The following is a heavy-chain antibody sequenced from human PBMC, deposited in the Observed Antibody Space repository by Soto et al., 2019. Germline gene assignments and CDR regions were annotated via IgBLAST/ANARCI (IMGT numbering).Heavy chain of an antibody. Sequence: TSETLSLTCAVYGGSFSGYYWSWTRQPPGKGLEWIGEINHSGSTNYNPSLKSRVTISVDTSKNQFSLKLSSVTAADTAVYYCARNGFFDYWGQGTLVTVSS. J-gene: IGHJ4*02. CDR2: INHSGST. CDR3: ARNGFFDY. D-gene: IGHD6-25*01. CDR1: GGSFSGYY. V-gene: IGHV4-34*01.